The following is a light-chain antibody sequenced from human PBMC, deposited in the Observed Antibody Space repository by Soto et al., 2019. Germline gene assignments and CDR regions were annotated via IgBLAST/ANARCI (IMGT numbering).Light chain of an antibody. J-gene: IGLJ1*01. V-gene: IGLV2-14*02. CDR3: SSYTSITTYV. CDR2: EVA. Sequence: QSVLTQPASVSGSPGQSITISCAGTSSDIGSHNLVSWYQHHPDKAPKLLIYEVADRPSGVSDRFSGSKSGNTASLTISGFRAEDEADYYCSSYTSITTYVFGTGTKVTVL. CDR1: SSDIGSHNL.